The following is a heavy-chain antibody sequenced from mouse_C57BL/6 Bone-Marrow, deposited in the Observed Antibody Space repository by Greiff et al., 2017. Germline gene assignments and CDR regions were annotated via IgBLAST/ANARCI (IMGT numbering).Heavy chain of an antibody. CDR2: IWSDGST. Sequence: VKLMESGPGLVAPSQSLSITCTVSGFSLTSYGVHWVRQPPGKGLEWLVVIWSDGSTTYNSALKSRLSISKDNSKSQVFLKMNSLQTDDTAMYYCARQGAYYSNYVEAMDYWGQGTSVTVSS. CDR1: GFSLTSYG. J-gene: IGHJ4*01. V-gene: IGHV2-6-1*01. D-gene: IGHD2-5*01. CDR3: ARQGAYYSNYVEAMDY.